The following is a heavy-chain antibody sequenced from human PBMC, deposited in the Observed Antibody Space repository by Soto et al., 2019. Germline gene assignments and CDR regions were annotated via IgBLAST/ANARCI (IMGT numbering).Heavy chain of an antibody. D-gene: IGHD6-13*01. Sequence: ESLKISCKGSGDSFTSYWISWVRQMPGKGLEWMGRIDPSDSYTNYSPSFQGHVTISADKSISTAYLQWSSLKASDTAMYYCASVETFCDLSSAAGIDVMYFCGQGTSDIGS. CDR3: ASVETFCDLSSAAGIDVMYF. J-gene: IGHJ6*02. CDR2: IDPSDSYT. CDR1: GDSFTSYW. V-gene: IGHV5-10-1*01.